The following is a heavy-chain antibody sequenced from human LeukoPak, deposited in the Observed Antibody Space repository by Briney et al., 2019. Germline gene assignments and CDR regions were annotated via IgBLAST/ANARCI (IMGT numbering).Heavy chain of an antibody. Sequence: PGGSLRLSCAASGFTFSSYGMHWVRQAPGKGLEWVAVISYDGSNKYYADSVKGRFTISRDNSKNTLYLQMNSLRAEDTAVNYCAKGMGSSWYYFDYWGQGTLVTVSS. V-gene: IGHV3-30*18. CDR2: ISYDGSNK. D-gene: IGHD6-13*01. J-gene: IGHJ4*02. CDR3: AKGMGSSWYYFDY. CDR1: GFTFSSYG.